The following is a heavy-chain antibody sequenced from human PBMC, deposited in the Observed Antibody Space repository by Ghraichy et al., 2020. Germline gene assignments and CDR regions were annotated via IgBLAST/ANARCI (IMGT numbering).Heavy chain of an antibody. CDR1: GSSISSYY. CDR3: ARVRGGDYIDY. Sequence: TLSLTCFVSGSSISSYYWSWVRLPPGQGLQWIGNIYYTGTTNYSPSFRGRVTISIDTSRSHFSLKLASVTAADTAVYFCARVRGGDYIDYWGRGTLVTVSS. J-gene: IGHJ4*02. D-gene: IGHD3-10*01. CDR2: IYYTGTT. V-gene: IGHV4-59*01.